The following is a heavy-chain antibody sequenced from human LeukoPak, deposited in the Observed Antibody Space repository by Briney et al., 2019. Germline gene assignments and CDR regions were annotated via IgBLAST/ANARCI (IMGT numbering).Heavy chain of an antibody. CDR3: ARGPNRYSSGWYYFDS. V-gene: IGHV4-59*01. D-gene: IGHD6-19*01. Sequence: SETLSLTCTVSGGFISGYYWSWIRQPPGKGLERIGYIYYSGSTNYDPSLKSRVTISVDTSKNYFSLRLSSVTAADAAVYFCARGPNRYSSGWYYFDSWGQGTPVTVSS. J-gene: IGHJ4*02. CDR2: IYYSGST. CDR1: GGFISGYY.